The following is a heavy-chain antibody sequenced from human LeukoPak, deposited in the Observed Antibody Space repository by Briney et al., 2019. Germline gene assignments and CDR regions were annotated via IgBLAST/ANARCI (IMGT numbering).Heavy chain of an antibody. J-gene: IGHJ4*02. Sequence: VASVKVSCKASGGTFSSYAISWVRQAPGQGLEWMGGIIPIFGTANYAQKFQGRVTITADESTSTAYMELSSLGSEDTAVYYCARGYSYGSIDYWGQGTLVTVSS. V-gene: IGHV1-69*13. CDR1: GGTFSSYA. CDR3: ARGYSYGSIDY. D-gene: IGHD5-18*01. CDR2: IIPIFGTA.